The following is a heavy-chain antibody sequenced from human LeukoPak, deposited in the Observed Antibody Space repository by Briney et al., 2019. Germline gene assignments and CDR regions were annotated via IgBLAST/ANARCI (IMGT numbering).Heavy chain of an antibody. V-gene: IGHV1-69*06. J-gene: IGHJ4*02. CDR3: ASCYYYGSGSYYNKYYFDY. D-gene: IGHD3-10*01. CDR2: IIPIFGTA. Sequence: SVKVSCKASGGTFSSYAISWVRQAPGQGLEWMGGIIPIFGTANYAQKFQDRVTITADKSTSTAYMELSSQRSEDTAVYYCASCYYYGSGSYYNKYYFDYWGQGTLVTVSS. CDR1: GGTFSSYA.